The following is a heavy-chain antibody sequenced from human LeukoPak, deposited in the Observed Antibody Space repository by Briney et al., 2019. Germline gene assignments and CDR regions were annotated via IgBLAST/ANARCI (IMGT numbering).Heavy chain of an antibody. CDR2: VTARGTVR. D-gene: IGHD4-23*01. CDR3: AKLLVDLSPGGNYVFDL. J-gene: IGHJ4*02. V-gene: IGHV3-23*01. Sequence: GGSLRLSCAASGFTFSEYAMNWVRQAPGKGLEWLSGVTARGTVRYYADSVRGRFFASRYNSKSTLYLQMGSLRAEDTAFYYCAKLLVDLSPGGNYVFDLWGPGTLVTVSS. CDR1: GFTFSEYA.